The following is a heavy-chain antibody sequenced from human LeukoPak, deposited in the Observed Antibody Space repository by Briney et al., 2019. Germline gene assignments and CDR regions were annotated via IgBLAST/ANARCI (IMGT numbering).Heavy chain of an antibody. D-gene: IGHD4-23*01. V-gene: IGHV4-59*08. CDR3: AGYGGNSRAAFDI. CDR1: GGSISSYY. Sequence: SETLSLTCTVSGGSISSYYWSWIRQPPGKGLEWIGYIYYGGSTNYNPSLKSRVTISVDTSKNQFSLKLSSVTAADTAVYYCAGYGGNSRAAFDIWGQGTMVTVSS. CDR2: IYYGGST. J-gene: IGHJ3*02.